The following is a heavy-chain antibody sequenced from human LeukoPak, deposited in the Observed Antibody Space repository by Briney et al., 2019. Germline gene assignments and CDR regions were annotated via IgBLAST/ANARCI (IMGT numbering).Heavy chain of an antibody. D-gene: IGHD2-8*02. CDR1: GGSSSGYY. J-gene: IGHJ5*02. Sequence: SETLSLTCAVYGGSSSGYYWSWIRQPPGEGLEWIGEINHSGSTNYNPSLKSRVTISVDTSKNQFSLKLSSVTAADTAVYYCARWGNSPVAYGWFDPWGQGTLVTVSS. CDR2: INHSGST. CDR3: ARWGNSPVAYGWFDP. V-gene: IGHV4-34*01.